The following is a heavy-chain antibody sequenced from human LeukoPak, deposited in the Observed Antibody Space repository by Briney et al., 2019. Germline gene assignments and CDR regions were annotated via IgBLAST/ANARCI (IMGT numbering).Heavy chain of an antibody. D-gene: IGHD2-2*01. Sequence: GGSLRLSCGASGFTFSSYAMSWVRQTPGRGLEWVAGVSPSGGRTIYADSAEGRFTISRDNSNDTVYLQLSSLRAEDSALYYCAKVRGVYCSSPACYYYDAWGQGAPVTVSS. CDR1: GFTFSSYA. V-gene: IGHV3-23*01. CDR2: VSPSGGRT. CDR3: AKVRGVYCSSPACYYYDA. J-gene: IGHJ4*02.